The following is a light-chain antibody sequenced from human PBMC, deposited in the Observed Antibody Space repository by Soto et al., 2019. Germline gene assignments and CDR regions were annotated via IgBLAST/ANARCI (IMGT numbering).Light chain of an antibody. CDR3: QQYNSYWT. CDR2: AAS. J-gene: IGKJ1*01. Sequence: IQMTQSPSSLSASIGDRVTITCRASHSISSWLAWYQQKPGEVPNLLIYAASTLESGVPSRFSGSGSGTEFTLTISSLQPDDFATYYCQQYNSYWTFGQGTKVDIK. CDR1: HSISSW. V-gene: IGKV1-5*01.